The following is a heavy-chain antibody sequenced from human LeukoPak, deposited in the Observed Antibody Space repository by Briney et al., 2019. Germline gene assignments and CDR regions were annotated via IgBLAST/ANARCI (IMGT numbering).Heavy chain of an antibody. CDR3: ATSSPRNYFDH. CDR2: ILSDGSKT. Sequence: GGSLRLSCAASGFTFSSDAMHWVRQAPGKGLEWVAIILSDGSKTYYPDSVRGRFTISRDNSKNTLYLQMNSLRDEDTAVYYCATSSPRNYFDHWGQGTLVTVSS. J-gene: IGHJ4*02. D-gene: IGHD1-14*01. CDR1: GFTFSSDA. V-gene: IGHV3-30*02.